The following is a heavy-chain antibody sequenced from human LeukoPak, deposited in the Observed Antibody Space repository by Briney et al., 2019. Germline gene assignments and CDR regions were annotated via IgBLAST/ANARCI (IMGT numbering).Heavy chain of an antibody. Sequence: TGGSLRLSCAASGFTFSSYTMNWVRQAPGKGLEWVSSISSSRSYIYYADSVKGRFTISRDNAKNSLYLQMNSLRAEDTAVYYCARDFFAPGIPAASYMDVWGKGTTVTVSS. J-gene: IGHJ6*03. CDR3: ARDFFAPGIPAASYMDV. CDR1: GFTFSSYT. V-gene: IGHV3-21*01. CDR2: ISSSRSYI. D-gene: IGHD6-13*01.